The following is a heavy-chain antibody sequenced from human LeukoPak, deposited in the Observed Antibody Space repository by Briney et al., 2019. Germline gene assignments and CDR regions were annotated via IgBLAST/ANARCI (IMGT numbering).Heavy chain of an antibody. Sequence: GASVTVSCTASGYTFTSYAMHWVRQAPGQRLEWMGWINAGNGNTKYSQKFQGRVTITRDTSASTAYMELSSLRSEDTAVYYCARDLDQIRAYYYYGMDVWGQGTTVTVSS. D-gene: IGHD3/OR15-3a*01. CDR1: GYTFTSYA. V-gene: IGHV1-3*01. CDR3: ARDLDQIRAYYYYGMDV. J-gene: IGHJ6*02. CDR2: INAGNGNT.